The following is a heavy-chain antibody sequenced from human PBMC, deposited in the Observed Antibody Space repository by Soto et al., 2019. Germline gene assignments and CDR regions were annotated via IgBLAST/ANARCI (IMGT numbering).Heavy chain of an antibody. CDR2: ISLDGSRT. J-gene: IGHJ6*02. Sequence: EVQLVESGGGLVQPGGSLRLSCAAPGFTFGSYWMHWVRQAPGKGLVWVSHISLDGSRTTYAHSVKGRFTISRDNAKSTLYLLMNSLRAEDTAVYYCARAPPGYSLGYRYYAMDVLGQGTTVTVSS. V-gene: IGHV3-74*01. D-gene: IGHD2-21*01. CDR1: GFTFGSYW. CDR3: ARAPPGYSLGYRYYAMDV.